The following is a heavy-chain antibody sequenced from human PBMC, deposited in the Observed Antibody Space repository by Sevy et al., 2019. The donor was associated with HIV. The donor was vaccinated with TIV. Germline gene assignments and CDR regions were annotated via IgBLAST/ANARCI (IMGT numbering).Heavy chain of an antibody. CDR2: IWYDGSNK. CDR3: ARVGPGSSYYYYYGMDV. J-gene: IGHJ6*02. CDR1: GFTFSSYG. V-gene: IGHV3-33*01. Sequence: GGSLRLSCAASGFTFSSYGMHWVRQAPGKGLEWVAVIWYDGSNKYYADSVKGRFTISRDNSKNRLYLQMNSLRAEDTAVYYCARVGPGSSYYYYYGMDVWGQGTTVTVSS. D-gene: IGHD3-10*01.